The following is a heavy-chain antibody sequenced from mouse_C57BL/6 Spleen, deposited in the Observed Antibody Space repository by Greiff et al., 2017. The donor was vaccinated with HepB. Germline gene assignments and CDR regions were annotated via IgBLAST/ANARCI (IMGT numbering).Heavy chain of an antibody. Sequence: QVHVKQSGAELVRPGASVKLSCKASGYTFTDYYINWVKQRPGQGLEWIARIYPGSGNTYYNEKFKGKATLTAEKSSSTAYMQLSSLTSEDSAVYFCAREDWDAWFAYWGQGTRVTVSA. CDR2: IYPGSGNT. D-gene: IGHD4-1*01. CDR3: AREDWDAWFAY. V-gene: IGHV1-76*01. CDR1: GYTFTDYY. J-gene: IGHJ3*01.